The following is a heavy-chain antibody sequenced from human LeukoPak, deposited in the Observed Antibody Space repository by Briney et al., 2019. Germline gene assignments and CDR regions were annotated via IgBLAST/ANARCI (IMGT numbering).Heavy chain of an antibody. D-gene: IGHD6-19*01. CDR1: GFTFSSYA. V-gene: IGHV3-30*04. J-gene: IGHJ6*03. CDR3: ARVSISGYYYYMDV. Sequence: PGGSLRLSCAASGFTFSSYAMHWVRQAPGKGLEWVAVISYDGSNKYYADSVKGRFTISRDNSKNTLYLQMNSLRAEDTALYYCARVSISGYYYYMDVWGKGTTVTVSS. CDR2: ISYDGSNK.